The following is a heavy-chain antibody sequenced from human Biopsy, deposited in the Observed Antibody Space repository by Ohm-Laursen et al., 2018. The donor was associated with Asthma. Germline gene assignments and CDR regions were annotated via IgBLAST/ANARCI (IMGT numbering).Heavy chain of an antibody. D-gene: IGHD2-15*01. CDR1: GFAFRSYA. CDR2: ISYDGSIT. J-gene: IGHJ4*02. Sequence: SLRLSCSASGFAFRSYAMNWVRQAPGKGLEWVAVISYDGSITHYADSVKGRFTISRDNSKNTVYLDISSLRIKDTAVFYCGIVVAANPFQGDCWGQGTLVTVSS. CDR3: GIVVAANPFQGDC. V-gene: IGHV3-30*03.